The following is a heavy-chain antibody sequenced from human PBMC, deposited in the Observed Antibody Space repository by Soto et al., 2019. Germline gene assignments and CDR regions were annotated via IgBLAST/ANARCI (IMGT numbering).Heavy chain of an antibody. V-gene: IGHV1-3*01. J-gene: IGHJ5*02. Sequence: ASVKVCCKASGYTFTSYGIQWVRQAPGQRLEWMGWINAANGDTKYSPKFQGRVTITRDTSASTAYMELSSLRSEDTAVYYCVRRHVSATGIDWFDPWGQGTPVTSPQ. D-gene: IGHD6-13*01. CDR1: GYTFTSYG. CDR3: VRRHVSATGIDWFDP. CDR2: INAANGDT.